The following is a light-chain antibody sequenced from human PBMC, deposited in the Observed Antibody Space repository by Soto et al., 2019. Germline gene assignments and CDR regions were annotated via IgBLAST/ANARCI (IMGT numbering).Light chain of an antibody. CDR3: MQGPPGPPET. J-gene: IGKJ2*01. V-gene: IGKV2-30*01. CDR2: KAF. Sequence: DVVMTQSPLSLPVTLGQPASISCRSSQSIVYSDGNAYLSWFQQRPGQSPRRLIYKAFNRDSGVQDRFSGSGSVTEFTQRITGVEPEYFGVSYCMQGPPGPPETFGQGSKLG. CDR1: QSIVYSDGNAY.